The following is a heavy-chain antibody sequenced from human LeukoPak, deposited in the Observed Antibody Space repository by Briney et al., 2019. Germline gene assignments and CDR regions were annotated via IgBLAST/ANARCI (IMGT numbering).Heavy chain of an antibody. CDR3: TTGSFVAAPPFDY. J-gene: IGHJ4*02. V-gene: IGHV3-15*01. Sequence: PGGSLRLACAASGFTFSNAWMSWVRQAPGKGLEWVGRIKSKTDGGTTDYAAPVKGRFTISRDDSKNTLYLQMNSLKTEDTAVYYCTTGSFVAAPPFDYWGQGTLVTVSS. CDR2: IKSKTDGGTT. CDR1: GFTFSNAW. D-gene: IGHD6-19*01.